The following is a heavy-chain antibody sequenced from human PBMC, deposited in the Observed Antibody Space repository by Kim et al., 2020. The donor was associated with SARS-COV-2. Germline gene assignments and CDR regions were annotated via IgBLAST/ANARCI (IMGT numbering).Heavy chain of an antibody. Sequence: GGSLRLSCAASEFTFSRYWMYWVRQAPGKVLVWVSRINSDIDGSSTSYADSVKGRFTISRDNAKNTLYLQMNSLRAEDTAVYYCAREDGDNSGWYLDLWGRGTLVTVSS. J-gene: IGHJ2*01. D-gene: IGHD3-10*01. CDR1: EFTFSRYW. V-gene: IGHV3-74*01. CDR2: INSDIDGSST. CDR3: AREDGDNSGWYLDL.